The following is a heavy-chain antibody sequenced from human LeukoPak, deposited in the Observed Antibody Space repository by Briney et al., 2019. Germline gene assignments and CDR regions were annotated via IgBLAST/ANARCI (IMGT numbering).Heavy chain of an antibody. CDR3: VREKSVVVPSSYYFFDL. J-gene: IGHJ2*01. Sequence: GGSLRLSCAASRFTFSSYSMNWVRQAPGKGLEWVSLIYSDGSAYYADSVKGRFSISRDNSKNTLYLQVNSLRAEDTAVYFCVREKSVVVPSSYYFFDLWGRGTLVTVSS. CDR2: IYSDGSA. D-gene: IGHD2-15*01. CDR1: RFTFSSYS. V-gene: IGHV3-53*01.